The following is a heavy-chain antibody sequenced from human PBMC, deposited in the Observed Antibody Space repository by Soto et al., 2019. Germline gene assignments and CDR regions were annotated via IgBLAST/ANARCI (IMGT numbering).Heavy chain of an antibody. CDR2: INHSGST. J-gene: IGHJ4*02. V-gene: IGHV4-34*01. D-gene: IGHD4-17*01. Sequence: SETLSLTCAVYGGSFSGYYWSWIRQPPGKGLEWIGEINHSGSTNYNPSLKSRVTISVDTSKNQFSLKLSSVTAADTAVYYCARALEDGDYLYYFDYWGQGTLVTVSS. CDR3: ARALEDGDYLYYFDY. CDR1: GGSFSGYY.